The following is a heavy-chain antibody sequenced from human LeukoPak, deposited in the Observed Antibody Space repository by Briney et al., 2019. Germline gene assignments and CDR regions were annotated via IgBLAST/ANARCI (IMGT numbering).Heavy chain of an antibody. J-gene: IGHJ4*02. CDR2: IYTSGST. D-gene: IGHD5-24*01. Sequence: SETLSLTCTVSGSSISSYYWSWIRQPAGKGLEWIGRIYTSGSTNYNPSLKSRVTMSVDTSKNQFSLKLSSVTAADTAVYYCARDGRREGLFDYWGQGTLVTVSS. CDR1: GSSISSYY. V-gene: IGHV4-4*07. CDR3: ARDGRREGLFDY.